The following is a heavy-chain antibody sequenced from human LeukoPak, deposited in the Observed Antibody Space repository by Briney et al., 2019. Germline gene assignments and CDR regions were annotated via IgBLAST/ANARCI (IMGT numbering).Heavy chain of an antibody. CDR1: GYAFTGYY. Sequence: ASVKVSCKASGYAFTGYYMHWVRQAPGQGLEWMGWINPNSGGTNYAQKFQGRVTMTRDTSISTAYMELSRLRSDDTAVYYCARGHDILTGNDYWGQGTLVTVSS. D-gene: IGHD3-9*01. CDR2: INPNSGGT. J-gene: IGHJ4*02. CDR3: ARGHDILTGNDY. V-gene: IGHV1-2*02.